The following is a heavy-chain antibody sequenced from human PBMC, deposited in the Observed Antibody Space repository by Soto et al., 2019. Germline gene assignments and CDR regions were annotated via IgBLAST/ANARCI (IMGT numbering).Heavy chain of an antibody. Sequence: QVQLVQSGAEVKKPGASVKVSCKASGYTFTSYYMHWVRQAPGQGLEWMGIINPSGGSTSYAQKSEGRVTMTRDTSTSTVYMELSSLRSEDTAVYYCARNLLWFGRPHGMDVWGQGTTVTVSS. V-gene: IGHV1-46*01. CDR2: INPSGGST. CDR1: GYTFTSYY. CDR3: ARNLLWFGRPHGMDV. D-gene: IGHD3-10*01. J-gene: IGHJ6*02.